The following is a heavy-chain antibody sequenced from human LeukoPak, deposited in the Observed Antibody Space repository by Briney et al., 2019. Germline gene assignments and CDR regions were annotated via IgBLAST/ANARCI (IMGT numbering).Heavy chain of an antibody. D-gene: IGHD2-2*01. Sequence: PSETLSLTRTVSGGSISSYYRSWIRQPPGKGLEWIGYIYYSGSTNYNPSLKSRVTISVDTSKNQFSLKLSSVTAADTAVYYCARFWAAPRYCSSTSCSPYWFDPWGQGTLVTVSS. J-gene: IGHJ5*02. CDR2: IYYSGST. V-gene: IGHV4-59*01. CDR3: ARFWAAPRYCSSTSCSPYWFDP. CDR1: GGSISSYY.